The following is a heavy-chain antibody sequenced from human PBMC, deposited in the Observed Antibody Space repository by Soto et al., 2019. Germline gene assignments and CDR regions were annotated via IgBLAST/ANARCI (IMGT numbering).Heavy chain of an antibody. V-gene: IGHV1-2*04. J-gene: IGHJ6*02. CDR1: GYSFTDYH. D-gene: IGHD2-8*01. CDR2: INPKTGGT. Sequence: ASVKVSCKASGYSFTDYHIHWVRQAPGQGLEWLGRINPKTGGTSTAQKFQGWVTMTTDTSISTASMELTRLTSDDTAIYYCARGDSTDCSNGVCSFFYNHDMDVWGQGTTVTVSS. CDR3: ARGDSTDCSNGVCSFFYNHDMDV.